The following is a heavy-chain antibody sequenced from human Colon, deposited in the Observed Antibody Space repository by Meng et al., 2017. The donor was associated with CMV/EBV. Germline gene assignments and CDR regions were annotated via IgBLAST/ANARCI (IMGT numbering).Heavy chain of an antibody. CDR3: AKDGYGLGYIDS. CDR2: VRYDGSDE. D-gene: IGHD3/OR15-3a*01. Sequence: GESLKISSAASGFLFNEFGMHWVRQAPGKGLEWVAFVRYDGSDEYYADSVKGRFTISRDNSMKTLYLQMNSLRAADTAVYYCAKDGYGLGYIDSWGQGTAVTVSS. J-gene: IGHJ4*02. V-gene: IGHV3-30*02. CDR1: GFLFNEFG.